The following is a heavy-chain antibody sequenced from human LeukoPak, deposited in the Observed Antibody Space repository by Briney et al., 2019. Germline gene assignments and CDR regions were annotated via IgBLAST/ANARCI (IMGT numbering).Heavy chain of an antibody. J-gene: IGHJ4*02. V-gene: IGHV4-59*01. D-gene: IGHD5-12*01. CDR2: IYYSGST. CDR3: ARGGRDIVATILY. Sequence: SETLSLTCTVSGGSISSYYWSWIRQPPGKGLEWIGYIYYSGSTNYNPSLKSRVTISVDTSKNQFSLKLSSVTAADTAVYYCARGGRDIVATILYWGQGTLVTVSS. CDR1: GGSISSYY.